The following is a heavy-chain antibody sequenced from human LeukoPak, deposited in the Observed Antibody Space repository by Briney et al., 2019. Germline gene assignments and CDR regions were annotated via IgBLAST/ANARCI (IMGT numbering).Heavy chain of an antibody. V-gene: IGHV1-69*04. CDR2: IIPILGIA. CDR1: GYTFTGYY. CDR3: ARESGYSSSSES. J-gene: IGHJ3*01. D-gene: IGHD6-6*01. Sequence: SVKVSCKASGYTFTGYYMHWVRQAPGQGLEWMGRIIPILGIANYAQKFQGRVTITADKSTSTAYMELSSLRSEDTAVYYCARESGYSSSSESWGQGTMVTVSS.